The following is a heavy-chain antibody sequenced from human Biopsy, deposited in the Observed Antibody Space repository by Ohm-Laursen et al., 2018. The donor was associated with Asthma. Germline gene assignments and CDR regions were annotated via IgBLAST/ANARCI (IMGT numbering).Heavy chain of an antibody. CDR1: GDSIDSGDYS. Sequence: PSDTLSLTCAVSGDSIDSGDYSWTWIRQSPGVGLEWIGYIYRNGDTYYNPTLKNRVTISIDRSKNQFSLKLSSVTAADTAVYYCARVPTTLRYFDLWGRGTLVTVSS. D-gene: IGHD2-15*01. CDR3: ARVPTTLRYFDL. V-gene: IGHV4-30-2*06. J-gene: IGHJ2*01. CDR2: IYRNGDT.